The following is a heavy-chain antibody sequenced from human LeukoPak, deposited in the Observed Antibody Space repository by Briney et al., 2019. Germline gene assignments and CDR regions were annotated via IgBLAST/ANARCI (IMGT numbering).Heavy chain of an antibody. D-gene: IGHD3-16*02. CDR3: ARSDIWGSYRFLDY. CDR1: GGSIGDYY. V-gene: IGHV4-59*08. Sequence: SETLSLTCTVSGGSIGDYYWSWIRQPPGKGLEWIGYIYYSGTTNYNPSLQSRVTISVDTSKNQFSLKLSSVTAADTAVYYCARSDIWGSYRFLDYWGQGALVTVSS. J-gene: IGHJ4*02. CDR2: IYYSGTT.